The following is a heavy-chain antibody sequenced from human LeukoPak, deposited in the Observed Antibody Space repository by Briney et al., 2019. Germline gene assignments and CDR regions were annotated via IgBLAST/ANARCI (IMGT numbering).Heavy chain of an antibody. Sequence: ASVKVSCKASGYTFTSYDINWVRQATGQGLEWMGWMNPNSGNTGYAQRFQGRVTITRNTSISTAYMELSSLRPEDTAVYYCARSPANRGAARASGRLVNWFDPWGQGTLVIVSS. CDR1: GYTFTSYD. D-gene: IGHD6-13*01. V-gene: IGHV1-8*03. CDR2: MNPNSGNT. CDR3: ARSPANRGAARASGRLVNWFDP. J-gene: IGHJ5*02.